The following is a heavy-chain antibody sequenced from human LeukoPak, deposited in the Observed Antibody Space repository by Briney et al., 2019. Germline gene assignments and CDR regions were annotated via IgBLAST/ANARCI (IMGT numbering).Heavy chain of an antibody. CDR3: ARAIRVQLAPNNWFDP. CDR2: INHSGST. D-gene: IGHD5-18*01. CDR1: GGSFSGYY. Sequence: SETLSLTCAVYGGSFSGYYCSWIRQPPGKGLEWIGEINHSGSTNYNPSLKSRVTISVDTSKNQFSLKLSSVTAADTAVYYCARAIRVQLAPNNWFDPWGQGTLVTVSS. J-gene: IGHJ5*02. V-gene: IGHV4-34*01.